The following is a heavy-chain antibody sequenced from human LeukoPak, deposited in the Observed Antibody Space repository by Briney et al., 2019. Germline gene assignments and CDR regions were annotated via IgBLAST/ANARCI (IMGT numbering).Heavy chain of an antibody. CDR3: AKGSSDYSGGFDS. D-gene: IGHD3-22*01. J-gene: IGHJ4*02. CDR2: ISGSGGVT. CDR1: GFTFSTYA. V-gene: IGHV3-23*01. Sequence: GGSLRLSCAASGFTFSTYAVSWVRQAPGKGVEWVSSISGSGGVTFYADSVKGRFTISRDNSKNTLYLQMNSLRAEDTAIYYCAKGSSDYSGGFDSWGQGTLVTVSS.